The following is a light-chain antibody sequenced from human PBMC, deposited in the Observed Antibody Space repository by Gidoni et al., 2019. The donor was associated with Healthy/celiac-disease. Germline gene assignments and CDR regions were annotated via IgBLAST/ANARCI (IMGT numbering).Light chain of an antibody. CDR1: SGHSSHA. Sequence: QLVLTQSPSPSASLGASVKLTCTLSSGHSSHAIAWHQQQPEKGPRYLMKLNSDGSHSKGDGIPDRFSGSSSGAERYLTISSLQSEDEADYYCQTWGTGIWVFGGGTKLTVL. V-gene: IGLV4-69*01. J-gene: IGLJ3*02. CDR3: QTWGTGIWV. CDR2: LNSDGSH.